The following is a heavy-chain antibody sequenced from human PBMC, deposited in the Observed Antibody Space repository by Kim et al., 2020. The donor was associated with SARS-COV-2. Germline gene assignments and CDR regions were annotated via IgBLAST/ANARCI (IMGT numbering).Heavy chain of an antibody. CDR2: INARRTT. J-gene: IGHJ4*02. V-gene: IGHV3-23*01. D-gene: IGHD6-6*01. CDR3: AKTIVEARFFDY. CDR1: GFSFVDYA. Sequence: GGSLRLSCAASGFSFVDYAMGWVRQAPGKGLEWVSTINARRTTYYSDSVKGRFTISRDSSKNAVDLQMNSLRADDTAVYYCAKTIVEARFFDYWGQGTLV.